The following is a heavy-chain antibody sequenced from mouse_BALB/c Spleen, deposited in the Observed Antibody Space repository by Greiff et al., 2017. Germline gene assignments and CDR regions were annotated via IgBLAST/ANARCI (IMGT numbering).Heavy chain of an antibody. CDR1: GYAFTNYL. CDR2: INPGSGGT. J-gene: IGHJ3*01. D-gene: IGHD2-2*01. Sequence: QVQLQQSGAELVRPGTSVKVSCKASGYAFTNYLIEWVKQRPGQGLEWIGVINPGSGGTNYNEKFKGKATLTADKSSSTAYMQLSSLTSDDSAVYFCAREGGYDVWFAYWGQGTLVTVSA. CDR3: AREGGYDVWFAY. V-gene: IGHV1-54*01.